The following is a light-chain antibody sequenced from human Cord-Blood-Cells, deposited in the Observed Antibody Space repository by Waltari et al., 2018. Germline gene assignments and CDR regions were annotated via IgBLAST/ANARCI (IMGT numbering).Light chain of an antibody. V-gene: IGKV1-33*01. CDR3: QQYDNLPFT. J-gene: IGKJ3*01. CDR2: DAS. Sequence: DIQMTQSPSSLSASVGDRVTITCQASQDISNYLNGYQQKPGKAPKLLIYDASNLETGVPSRVSGSGSGTDFTFTISSLQPEDIATYYCQQYDNLPFTFGPGTKVDIK. CDR1: QDISNY.